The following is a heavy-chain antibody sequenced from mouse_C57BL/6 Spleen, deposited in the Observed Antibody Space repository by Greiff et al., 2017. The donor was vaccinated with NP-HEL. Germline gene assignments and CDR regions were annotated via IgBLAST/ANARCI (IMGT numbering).Heavy chain of an antibody. CDR2: IDPSDSYT. J-gene: IGHJ2*01. V-gene: IGHV1-69*01. Sequence: VQLQQSGAELAKPGASVKLSCKASGYTFTSYWMHWVKQRPGQGLEWIGEIDPSDSYTNYNQKFKGKSTLTVDKSSSTAYMQLSSLTSEDSAVYYCARNYGSSYYFDDWGQGTTLTVSS. CDR3: ARNYGSSYYFDD. D-gene: IGHD1-1*01. CDR1: GYTFTSYW.